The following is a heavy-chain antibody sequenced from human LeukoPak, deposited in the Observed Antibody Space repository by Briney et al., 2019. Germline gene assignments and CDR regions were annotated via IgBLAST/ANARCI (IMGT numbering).Heavy chain of an antibody. J-gene: IGHJ4*02. CDR1: GFTFSSYW. V-gene: IGHV3-74*01. Sequence: GGSLRLSCAASGFTFSSYWMHWVRQAPGKGLVWASRINSDGSSTSYADSVKGRFTISRDNAKNTLYLQMNSLRAEDTAVYYCASAWNYWGQGTLVTVSS. CDR3: ASAWNY. CDR2: INSDGSST.